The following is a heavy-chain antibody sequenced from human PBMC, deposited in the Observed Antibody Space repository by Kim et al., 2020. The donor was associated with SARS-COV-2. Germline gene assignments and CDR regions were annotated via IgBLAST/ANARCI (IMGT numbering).Heavy chain of an antibody. V-gene: IGHV1-69*13. J-gene: IGHJ6*02. Sequence: SVKVSCKASGGTFSSYAISWVRQAPGQGLEWMGGIIPIFGTANYAQKFQGRVTITADESTSTAYMELSSLRSEDTAVYYCARDHEGYYDYVWGRYPAPRNNYGMDVWDQGTTVTVSS. D-gene: IGHD3-16*02. CDR1: GGTFSSYA. CDR2: IIPIFGTA. CDR3: ARDHEGYYDYVWGRYPAPRNNYGMDV.